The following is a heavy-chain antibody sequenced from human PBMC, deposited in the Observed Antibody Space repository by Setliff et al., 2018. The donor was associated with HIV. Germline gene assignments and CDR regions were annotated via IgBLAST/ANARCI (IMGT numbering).Heavy chain of an antibody. CDR2: KGGAYGGTT. V-gene: IGHV3-23*01. J-gene: IGHJ5*01. CDR3: ASDPPDGYSLFDS. CDR1: GFTFSSYA. D-gene: IGHD4-4*01. Sequence: GGSLRLSCAASGFTFSSYAISWVRQAPGKGLEWVSLTKGGAYGGTTEYADSVKGRFTISRDNAKNTVYLQMNSLRAEDTALYYCASDPPDGYSLFDSWGLGTLVTV.